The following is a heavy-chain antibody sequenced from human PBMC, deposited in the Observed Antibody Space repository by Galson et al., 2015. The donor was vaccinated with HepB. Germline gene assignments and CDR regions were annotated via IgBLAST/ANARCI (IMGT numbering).Heavy chain of an antibody. CDR1: GFTFSTYA. D-gene: IGHD3/OR15-3a*01. J-gene: IGHJ2*01. V-gene: IGHV3-23*01. Sequence: SLRLSCAASGFTFSTYAMTWVRQAPGRGLEWVSTISGSEGDTYYADSVKGRFTISRDISKNGLHLQMSSLRVDDTAVYFCAKVGLGGYWYFDLWGRGTLVTVSS. CDR3: AKVGLGGYWYFDL. CDR2: ISGSEGDT.